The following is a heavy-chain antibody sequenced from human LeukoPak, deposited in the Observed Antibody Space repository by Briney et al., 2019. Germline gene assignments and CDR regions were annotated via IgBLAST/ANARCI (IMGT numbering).Heavy chain of an antibody. D-gene: IGHD6-19*01. J-gene: IGHJ6*02. CDR1: GYTFTSYG. V-gene: IGHV1-18*01. Sequence: ASVKVSCKASGYTFTSYGISWVRQAPGQGLEWMGWISAYNGNTNYAQKLQGRVTMTTDTSTSTAYMEPRSLRSDDTAVYYCAREGSSGWYGPYYYYGMDVWGQGTTVTVSS. CDR2: ISAYNGNT. CDR3: AREGSSGWYGPYYYYGMDV.